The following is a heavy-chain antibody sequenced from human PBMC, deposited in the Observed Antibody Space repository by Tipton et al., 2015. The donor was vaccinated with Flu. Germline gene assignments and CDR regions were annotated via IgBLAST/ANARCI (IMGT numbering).Heavy chain of an antibody. Sequence: QLVQSGAEVKKPGASVKISCKASGYSFSGYYMHWVRQAPGQGLQWMGRIDPNSGATSYAQTFQGRVTLTRDTSISTGYMELSSLRSDDTAVYYCASDYYASHFDPWGQGTLVTVSS. J-gene: IGHJ5*02. CDR2: IDPNSGAT. CDR3: ASDYYASHFDP. V-gene: IGHV1-2*06. D-gene: IGHD3-10*01. CDR1: GYSFSGYY.